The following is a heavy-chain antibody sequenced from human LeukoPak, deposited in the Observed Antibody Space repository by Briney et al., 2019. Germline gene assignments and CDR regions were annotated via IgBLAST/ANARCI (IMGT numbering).Heavy chain of an antibody. D-gene: IGHD2-2*01. Sequence: KASETLSLTCTVSGYSISSGYYWGWIRQPPGKGLEWIGSIYHSGSTYYNPSLKSRVTISVDTSKNQFSLKLSSVTAADTAVYYCARDRTPFDCWGQGTLVTVSS. CDR2: IYHSGST. V-gene: IGHV4-38-2*02. CDR3: ARDRTPFDC. CDR1: GYSISSGYY. J-gene: IGHJ4*02.